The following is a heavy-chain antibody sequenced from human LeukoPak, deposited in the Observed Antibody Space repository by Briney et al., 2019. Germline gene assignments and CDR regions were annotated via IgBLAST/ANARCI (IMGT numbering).Heavy chain of an antibody. D-gene: IGHD5-24*01. CDR1: GGSISNSNHY. J-gene: IGHJ4*02. CDR3: MRHEEEDGYNAKPFDS. CDR2: IYYSGNT. Sequence: SETLSLTCTVSGGSISNSNHYWGWVRQPPGKGLEWLGTIYYSGNTYYSPSLKSRVTISVDTSKNQFSLRLSSVTAADTAVYFCMRHEEEDGYNAKPFDSWGQGTLVTVSS. V-gene: IGHV4-39*01.